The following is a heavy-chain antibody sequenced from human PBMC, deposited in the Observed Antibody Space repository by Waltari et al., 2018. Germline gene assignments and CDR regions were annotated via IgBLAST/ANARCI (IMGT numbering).Heavy chain of an antibody. Sequence: EVELVESGGGLVQPGGSLRLSCAGLGLLSTSSWVHWVRQAPGKGLGWVSRINTDGTRISYADFVKGRFTISRDNAKKTLYLQMNGLRDEDTAVYYCARGRHYDYYYYGIGVWGQGTTVIVSS. CDR2: INTDGTRI. J-gene: IGHJ6*02. V-gene: IGHV3-74*01. CDR1: GLLSTSSW. CDR3: ARGRHYDYYYYGIGV. D-gene: IGHD4-17*01.